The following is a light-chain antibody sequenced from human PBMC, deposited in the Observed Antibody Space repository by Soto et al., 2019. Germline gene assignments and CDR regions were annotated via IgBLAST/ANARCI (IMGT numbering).Light chain of an antibody. CDR1: QSLVYSNGVTY. Sequence: DVVMTQSPLSLAVTLGQPASISCRSSQSLVYSNGVTYLNWFQQRPGQSPRRLIHKVSNRDSGVPDRFSGSASAPDFTLKISRVEAEDVGVYYCMQGTHWPYTFGQGTKLEIK. CDR3: MQGTHWPYT. CDR2: KVS. V-gene: IGKV2-30*01. J-gene: IGKJ2*01.